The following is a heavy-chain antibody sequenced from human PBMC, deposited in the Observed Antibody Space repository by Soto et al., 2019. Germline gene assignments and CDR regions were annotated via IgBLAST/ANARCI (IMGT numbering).Heavy chain of an antibody. CDR3: ERLGDKQWLVLSYYFDY. D-gene: IGHD6-19*01. V-gene: IGHV1-18*01. J-gene: IGHJ4*02. CDR1: GYTFTSYG. CDR2: ISAYNGNT. Sequence: GAPVKVSCKASGYTFTSYGISWVRQAPGQGLEWMGWISAYNGNTNYAQKLQGRVTMTTDTSTSTAYVELRSLRSDDTAVYYCERLGDKQWLVLSYYFDYWGQGPMVTVSS.